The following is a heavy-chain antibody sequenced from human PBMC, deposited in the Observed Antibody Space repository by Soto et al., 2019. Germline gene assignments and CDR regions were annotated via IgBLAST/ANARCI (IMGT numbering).Heavy chain of an antibody. D-gene: IGHD2-15*01. J-gene: IGHJ6*02. V-gene: IGHV1-69*12. Sequence: QVQLVQSGAEVKKPGSSVKVSCKASGGTFSSYAISWVRQAPGQGLEWMGGIIPIFGTANYAQKFQGRVTMAAEESTSTAYMGLRSMGSEDTAVYYCARDLVVAATEYYGMDVWGQGTTVTVSS. CDR3: ARDLVVAATEYYGMDV. CDR1: GGTFSSYA. CDR2: IIPIFGTA.